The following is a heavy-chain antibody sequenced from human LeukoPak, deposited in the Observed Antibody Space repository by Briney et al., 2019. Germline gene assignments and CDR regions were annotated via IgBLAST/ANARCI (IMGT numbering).Heavy chain of an antibody. V-gene: IGHV4-39*07. CDR2: IYYSGST. J-gene: IGHJ5*02. Sequence: SETLSLTCTVSGGSISSSSYYWGWIRQPPGKGLEWIGSIYYSGSTYYNPSLKSRVTISVDTSKNQFSLKLSSVTAADTAVYYCARDTPPTHYYGSGSYYRGIVYWFDPWGQGTLVTVSS. CDR1: GGSISSSSYY. CDR3: ARDTPPTHYYGSGSYYRGIVYWFDP. D-gene: IGHD3-10*01.